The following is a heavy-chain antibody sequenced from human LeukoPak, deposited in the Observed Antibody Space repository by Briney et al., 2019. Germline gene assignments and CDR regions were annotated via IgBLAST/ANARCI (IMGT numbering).Heavy chain of an antibody. CDR1: GFTFSSYA. D-gene: IGHD2-21*02. J-gene: IGHJ4*02. V-gene: IGHV3-23*01. CDR2: ISGSGGST. Sequence: GGSLRLSCVASGFTFSSYAMDWVRQAPGKGLEWVSAISGSGGSTYYADSVKGRFTISRDNAKNSVSLQMNSLRAEDTAVYYCGRDIVDGGDDYWGQGTLVTVSS. CDR3: GRDIVDGGDDY.